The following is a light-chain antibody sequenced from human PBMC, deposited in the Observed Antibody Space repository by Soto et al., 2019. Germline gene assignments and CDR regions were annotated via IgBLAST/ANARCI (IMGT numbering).Light chain of an antibody. CDR1: QSISYW. Sequence: DIQMTQSPSTLSASVGDRVTITCRASQSISYWLAWYQQKPGRAPKLLIYDASSLETGVPSKFSGSGSGTESTLTISSLQPDDFATYYCQQYNSYWTFGQGTKVDIK. J-gene: IGKJ1*01. CDR3: QQYNSYWT. V-gene: IGKV1-5*01. CDR2: DAS.